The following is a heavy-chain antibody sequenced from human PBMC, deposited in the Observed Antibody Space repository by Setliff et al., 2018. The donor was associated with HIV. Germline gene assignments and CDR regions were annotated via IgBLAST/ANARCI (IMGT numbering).Heavy chain of an antibody. V-gene: IGHV1-2*02. CDR3: ARDVAAADAFDI. J-gene: IGHJ3*02. CDR1: GYTFTGYY. Sequence: ASVKVSCKASGYTFTGYYMHWVRQAPGQGLEWMGWINPNSGGTNYAQKFQGRVTMTRDTSISTAYMELSRLRSDDTAVYYCARDVAAADAFDIWGRGSLVTVSS. CDR2: INPNSGGT. D-gene: IGHD6-25*01.